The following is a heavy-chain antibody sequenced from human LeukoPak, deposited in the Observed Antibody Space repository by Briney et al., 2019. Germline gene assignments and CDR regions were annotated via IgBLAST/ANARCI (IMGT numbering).Heavy chain of an antibody. Sequence: GAAVKLSCKASAYTFTDYYIHWVRQPPGQGLEWMGWIEPKSGGIYYTQNFQGRVTMTRDTSLITSYMELSGLTSDDTAVYYCARLTDYGDAFDVWGQEPMDTVSS. D-gene: IGHD3-9*01. CDR3: ARLTDYGDAFDV. CDR2: IEPKSGGI. J-gene: IGHJ3*01. CDR1: AYTFTDYY. V-gene: IGHV1-2*02.